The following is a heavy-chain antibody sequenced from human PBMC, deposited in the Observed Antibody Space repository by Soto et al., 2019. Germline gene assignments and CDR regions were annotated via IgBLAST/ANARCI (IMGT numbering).Heavy chain of an antibody. J-gene: IGHJ4*02. D-gene: IGHD5-18*01. Sequence: GGTLRLSXSASGFTFSSYAMSWVRQAPGKGLEWVSTISGSDGRTYSTDSVKGRFTISRDNSRNTAYLQMNSLRVEDTAVYYCAKGVSQYTPLALFDYWGRGTRVAVSS. CDR3: AKGVSQYTPLALFDY. CDR2: ISGSDGRT. V-gene: IGHV3-23*01. CDR1: GFTFSSYA.